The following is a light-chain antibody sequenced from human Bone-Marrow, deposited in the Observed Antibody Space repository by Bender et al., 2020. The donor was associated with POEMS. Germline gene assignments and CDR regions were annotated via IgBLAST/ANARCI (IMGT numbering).Light chain of an antibody. CDR3: RAWASSTAV. CDR1: KLGDKY. CDR2: QDN. Sequence: SYELNQPPSLSVSPGQTASITCSGDKLGDKYVCWYQQRPGQSPFLVMYQDNKRPEGTPGQFSGYNSGNPATLTISGTQAMDEADYYCRAWASSTAVFGSGTTVTGL. J-gene: IGLJ1*01. V-gene: IGLV3-1*01.